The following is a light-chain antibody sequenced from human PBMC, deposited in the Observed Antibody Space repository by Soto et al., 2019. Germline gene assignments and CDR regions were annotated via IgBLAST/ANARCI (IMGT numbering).Light chain of an antibody. CDR1: QSVSNN. CDR2: GPS. J-gene: IGKJ1*01. CDR3: HQYNDWPPA. Sequence: EIVVTQSPATLSVSPGERVTLSCRASQSVSNNLAWYQQKPGQAPRLLIYGPSTRACGIPARFSGSGYGREFTLTISSLQSEDYGVYYCHQYNDWPPAFGQGTKVEIK. V-gene: IGKV3-15*01.